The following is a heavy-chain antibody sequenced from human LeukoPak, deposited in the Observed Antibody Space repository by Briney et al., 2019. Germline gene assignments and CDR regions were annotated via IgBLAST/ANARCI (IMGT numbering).Heavy chain of an antibody. Sequence: GASVKVSCKASGYTFTSYYMHWVRQAPGQGLEWMGIINPSGGSTSCAQKFQGRVTMTRDTSTSTVYMELSSLRSEDTAVYYCARSDSSGYYFEPVDYWGQGTLVTVSS. CDR2: INPSGGST. CDR1: GYTFTSYY. CDR3: ARSDSSGYYFEPVDY. V-gene: IGHV1-46*01. J-gene: IGHJ4*02. D-gene: IGHD3-22*01.